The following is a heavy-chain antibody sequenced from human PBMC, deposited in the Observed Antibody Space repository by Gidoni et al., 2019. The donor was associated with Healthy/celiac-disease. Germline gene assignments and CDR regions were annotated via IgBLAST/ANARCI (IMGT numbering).Heavy chain of an antibody. CDR3: ARVEVGDYYYYYGMDV. CDR1: GYSFTSYW. D-gene: IGHD3-16*01. J-gene: IGHJ6*02. Sequence: EVQLVQSGAEVKKTGEALKISCKGSGYSFTSYWIGWVRQMPGKGLEWMGIIYPGDSDTRYSPSFQGQVTISADKSISTAYLQWSSLKASDTAMYYCARVEVGDYYYYYGMDVWGQGTTVTVSS. V-gene: IGHV5-51*01. CDR2: IYPGDSDT.